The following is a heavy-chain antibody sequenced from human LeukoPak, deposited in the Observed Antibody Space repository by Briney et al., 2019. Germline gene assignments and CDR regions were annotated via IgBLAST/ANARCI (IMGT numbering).Heavy chain of an antibody. CDR2: IYYSGST. J-gene: IGHJ4*02. D-gene: IGHD1-26*01. Sequence: TTSETLSLTCTVSGGSISSYYWTWIRQPPGKGLEWIGYIYYSGSTNYNPSLKSRVTISVDTSKNQFSLKLSSVTAADTAVYYCARGEPRRRIVGATRGHYFDYWGQGTLVTVSS. CDR1: GGSISSYY. CDR3: ARGEPRRRIVGATRGHYFDY. V-gene: IGHV4-59*12.